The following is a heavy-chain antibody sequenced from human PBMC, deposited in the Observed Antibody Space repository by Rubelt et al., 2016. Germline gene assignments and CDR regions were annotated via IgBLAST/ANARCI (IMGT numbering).Heavy chain of an antibody. V-gene: IGHV4-34*01. CDR3: ARGQVATSDY. J-gene: IGHJ4*02. Sequence: QVQLQQWGAGLLKPSETLSLTCAVYGGSFSGYYWSWIRQPPGEGLEWIGEINHGGSTNYNPSLKSRVTISVDTSKNQFSLKLSSVTAADTAVYYCARGQVATSDYWGQGTLVTVSS. D-gene: IGHD5-12*01. CDR2: INHGGST. CDR1: GGSFSGYY.